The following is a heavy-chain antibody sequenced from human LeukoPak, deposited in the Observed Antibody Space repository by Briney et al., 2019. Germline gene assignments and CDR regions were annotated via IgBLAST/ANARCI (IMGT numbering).Heavy chain of an antibody. CDR2: ISGSGGST. V-gene: IGHV3-23*01. D-gene: IGHD3-22*01. J-gene: IGHJ4*02. CDR1: GFSFSRYA. Sequence: GGSLRLSCAASGFSFSRYAMSWGRQAPGEGLGWVSAISGSGGSTYYADSVKGRFTISRDNSKNTLYLQMNSLRAEDTAVYYCAKDINHDIPFDSWGQGTVVTVSS. CDR3: AKDINHDIPFDS.